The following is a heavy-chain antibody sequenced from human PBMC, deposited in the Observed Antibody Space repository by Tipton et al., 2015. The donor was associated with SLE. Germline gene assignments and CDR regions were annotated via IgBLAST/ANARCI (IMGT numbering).Heavy chain of an antibody. CDR3: ARHLGVIVAFEV. Sequence: TLSLTCTVSGGSISSVSYYWSWIRQPAGKGLEWIGRIYTSGSTNYNPSLKSRVTLSVDMSKNQFSLRLSSVTAADTGVCYCARHLGVIVAFEVWGQGTVLTVS. V-gene: IGHV4-61*02. J-gene: IGHJ3*01. D-gene: IGHD3-10*01. CDR1: GGSISSVSYY. CDR2: IYTSGST.